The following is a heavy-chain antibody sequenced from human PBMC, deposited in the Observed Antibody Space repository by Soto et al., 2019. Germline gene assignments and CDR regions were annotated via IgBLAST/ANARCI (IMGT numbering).Heavy chain of an antibody. CDR2: ISGSTGAT. CDR1: GYRFSGYG. Sequence: QVQLVQSGPEVRKPGASVKVSCRTSGYRFSGYGIHWARLGRGQGLEWMGWISGSTGATAYPQRFQGRITMTTDASTGTGYMELRSLGVDDTAIYFCARSHMASRPSWFDPWGPGTLVTVSS. V-gene: IGHV1-18*04. D-gene: IGHD6-6*01. CDR3: ARSHMASRPSWFDP. J-gene: IGHJ5*02.